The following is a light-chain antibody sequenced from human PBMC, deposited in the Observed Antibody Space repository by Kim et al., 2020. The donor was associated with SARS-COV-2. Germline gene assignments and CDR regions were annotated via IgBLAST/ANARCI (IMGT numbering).Light chain of an antibody. V-gene: IGLV4-69*01. CDR3: QTWGTGDWV. CDR1: SGHSSYA. Sequence: SFKLTCTLSSGHSSYAIAWHQQQPEKGPRYLMKLNSDGSHSKGDGIPDRFSGSSSGTERYLTISSLQSEDEADYYCQTWGTGDWVFGGGTQLTVL. J-gene: IGLJ3*02. CDR2: LNSDGSH.